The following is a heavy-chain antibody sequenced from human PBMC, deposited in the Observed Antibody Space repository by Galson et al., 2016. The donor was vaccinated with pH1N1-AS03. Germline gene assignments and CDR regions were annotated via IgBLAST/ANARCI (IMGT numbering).Heavy chain of an antibody. CDR1: GYSISSGYY. CDR3: ARVGKYFDFWSGYSDFDY. V-gene: IGHV4-38-2*01. Sequence: SETLSLTCAVSGYSISSGYYWGWIRQPPGKGLEWIGSIYHSGSTYYNPSRMTRVTISVDTSKNRFSLKVTSVTAADTAVYYCARVGKYFDFWSGYSDFDYWGQGTLVTVSS. J-gene: IGHJ4*02. D-gene: IGHD3-3*01. CDR2: IYHSGST.